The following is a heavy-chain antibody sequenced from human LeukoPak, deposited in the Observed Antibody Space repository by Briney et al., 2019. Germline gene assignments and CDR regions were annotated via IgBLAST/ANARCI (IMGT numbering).Heavy chain of an antibody. J-gene: IGHJ4*02. Sequence: GRSLRLSCAASGFTFSGYGMHWVRQAPGKGLEWVSLISGDGGGTYYADSVKGRFTISRDNSKNSLYLQMNSLRTEDTALYHCAKDRGWYDYWGQGTLVTVSS. D-gene: IGHD6-19*01. V-gene: IGHV3-43*02. CDR1: GFTFSGYG. CDR3: AKDRGWYDY. CDR2: ISGDGGGT.